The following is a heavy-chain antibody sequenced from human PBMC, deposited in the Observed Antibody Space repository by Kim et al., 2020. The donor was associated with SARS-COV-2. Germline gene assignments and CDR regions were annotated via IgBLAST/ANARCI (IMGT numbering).Heavy chain of an antibody. J-gene: IGHJ4*02. V-gene: IGHV1-69*02. CDR3: ARPHGHRVRGVNYYFDY. D-gene: IGHD3-10*01. Sequence: FQGRVTITADKSTSTAYMELSSLRSEDTAVYYCARPHGHRVRGVNYYFDYWGQGTLVTVSS.